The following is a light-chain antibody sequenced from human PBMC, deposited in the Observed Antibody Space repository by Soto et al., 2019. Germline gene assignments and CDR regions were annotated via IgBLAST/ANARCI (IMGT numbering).Light chain of an antibody. CDR1: QSFRGL. V-gene: IGKV3-11*01. CDR3: QQRHMWPIT. Sequence: EVVLTQSPVTLSLSPGERATLSCRASQSFRGLLAWYQQKPGQAPRLLIYDAYNRATGIPPRFSGSGSGTDFTITISSLEPEDSAVYYGQQRHMWPITFGQGTRLEIK. J-gene: IGKJ5*01. CDR2: DAY.